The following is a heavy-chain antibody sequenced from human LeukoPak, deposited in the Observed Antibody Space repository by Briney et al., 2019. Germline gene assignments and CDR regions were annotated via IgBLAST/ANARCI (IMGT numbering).Heavy chain of an antibody. CDR3: ARVSEPIKWELVDY. J-gene: IGHJ4*02. V-gene: IGHV1-69*05. CDR2: IIPIFGTA. Sequence: SVKVSCKASGGTFSSYASCWVRQAPGQGLERMGRIIPIFGTANYAQKFQGRVTITTDESTRTAYTELSSLRSEDTAVYYCARVSEPIKWELVDYWGQGTLVTVSS. CDR1: GGTFSSYA. D-gene: IGHD1-26*01.